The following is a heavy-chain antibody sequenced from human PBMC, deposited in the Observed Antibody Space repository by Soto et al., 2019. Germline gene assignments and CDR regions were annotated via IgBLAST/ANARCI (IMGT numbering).Heavy chain of an antibody. V-gene: IGHV4-34*01. Sequence: PSETLSLTCAVYGGSVNGYYWNWVRQPPGKGLEWIGEINHTGGTHYNPSLKSRVTMSVDTSKNQFSLRLSSVTAADTAIYYCATRITVFGLLIPPFDTWGQGTQVNVSS. CDR1: GGSVNGYY. CDR3: ATRITVFGLLIPPFDT. D-gene: IGHD3-3*01. CDR2: INHTGGT. J-gene: IGHJ5*02.